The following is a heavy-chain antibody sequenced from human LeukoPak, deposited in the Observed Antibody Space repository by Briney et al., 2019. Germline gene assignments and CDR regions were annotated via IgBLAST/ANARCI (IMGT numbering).Heavy chain of an antibody. J-gene: IGHJ4*02. D-gene: IGHD5-24*01. Sequence: GGSLRLFCIASGFTFDEYAMLWLRHSPGKALERVSLISGDAGSTYYADSVKGRFTISRDDSKNSLYLQMNSLSTEDTAFYYCAKDIYRGLDMATRPDYWGQGTLVTVSS. CDR3: AKDIYRGLDMATRPDY. V-gene: IGHV3-43*02. CDR2: ISGDAGST. CDR1: GFTFDEYA.